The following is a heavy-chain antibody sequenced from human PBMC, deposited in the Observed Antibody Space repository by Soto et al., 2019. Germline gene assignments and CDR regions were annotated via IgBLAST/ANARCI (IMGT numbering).Heavy chain of an antibody. CDR3: ERGRYDFEMDHYYYYYCMDV. J-gene: IGHJ6*02. CDR1: GYTLTSYD. CDR2: MNPNSGNT. V-gene: IGHV1-8*01. D-gene: IGHD3-3*01. Sequence: ASVKVSCKASGYTLTSYDVNWVRQATGQGLEWMGGMNPNSGNTGYAQKFQGRVTMTRNTSISTAYMELSSLRSEDTAVYYFERGRYDFEMDHYYYYYCMDVWGQGTTVTVSS.